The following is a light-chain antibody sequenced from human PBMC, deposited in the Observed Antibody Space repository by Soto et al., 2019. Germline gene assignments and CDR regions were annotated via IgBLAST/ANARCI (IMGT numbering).Light chain of an antibody. Sequence: EIVLTQSPGTLSLSPGERATLSCRASQSVSSSSFAWYQQKPGQAPRLLIYGTSSRATGIPDRFSGSGSGTDFTLTISRLEPEDFAVYYCQQYRSSPPYTFGQGTKLDIK. CDR1: QSVSSSS. CDR3: QQYRSSPPYT. J-gene: IGKJ2*01. V-gene: IGKV3-20*01. CDR2: GTS.